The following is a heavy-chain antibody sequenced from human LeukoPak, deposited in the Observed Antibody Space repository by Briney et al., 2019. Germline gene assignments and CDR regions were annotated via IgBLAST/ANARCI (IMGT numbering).Heavy chain of an antibody. V-gene: IGHV4-59*08. J-gene: IGHJ4*02. CDR2: IYYSGST. Sequence: SETLSLTCTVSGGSISSYYWSWIRQPPGKGLEWIGYIYYSGSTNYNPSLKSQVSISIDTSKNQFSLKLTSVTAADTAVYYCARTGVAPFDYWGQGTLVTVSS. CDR3: ARTGVAPFDY. CDR1: GGSISSYY.